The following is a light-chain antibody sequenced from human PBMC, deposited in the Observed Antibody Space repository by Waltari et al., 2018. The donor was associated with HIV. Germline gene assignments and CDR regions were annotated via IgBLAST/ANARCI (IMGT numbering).Light chain of an antibody. CDR1: TSNIGAGYD. CDR3: QSYDRGSRVV. V-gene: IGLV1-40*01. Sequence: QSVLTQPPSVSGAPGQRVFISCTGSTSNIGAGYDVPWYQQLSGTAPKLLIYGNNIRPSGVPDRFSGSKSGTSASLAIAGLQAEDEADYYCQSYDRGSRVVFGGGTKLTVL. CDR2: GNN. J-gene: IGLJ2*01.